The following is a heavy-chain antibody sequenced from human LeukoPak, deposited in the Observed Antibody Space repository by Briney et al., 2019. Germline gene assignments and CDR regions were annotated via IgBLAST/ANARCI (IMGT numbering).Heavy chain of an antibody. CDR1: GYNFATYW. CDR2: IYPGNSHT. D-gene: IGHD6-13*01. J-gene: IGHJ4*02. Sequence: GESLKISCQGSGYNFATYWIVWVRQIPGKGLEWMGIIYPGNSHTRYSPSFQGQVTISADTSISTAYLHSSSLQSSDTAMYYCAKFHATWYGDTWGQGTLVTVSS. CDR3: AKFHATWYGDT. V-gene: IGHV5-51*01.